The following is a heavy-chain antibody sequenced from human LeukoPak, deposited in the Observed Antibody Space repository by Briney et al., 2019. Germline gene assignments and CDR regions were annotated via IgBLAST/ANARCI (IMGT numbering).Heavy chain of an antibody. CDR3: AIRIAAAGKYYFDY. J-gene: IGHJ4*02. V-gene: IGHV4-30-4*01. CDR2: IYYSGST. D-gene: IGHD6-13*01. CDR1: GGSISSGDYY. Sequence: ASETLSLTCTVSGGSISSGDYYWSWIRQPPGKGLEWIGYIYYSGSTYYNPSLKSRVTISVDTSKNQFSLKLSSASAAVTAVYYCAIRIAAAGKYYFDYWGQGTLVTVSS.